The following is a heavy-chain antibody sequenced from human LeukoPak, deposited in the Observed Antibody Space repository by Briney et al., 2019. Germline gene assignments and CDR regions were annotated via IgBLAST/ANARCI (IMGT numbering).Heavy chain of an antibody. D-gene: IGHD1-1*01. J-gene: IGHJ4*02. CDR1: GGSISTNW. V-gene: IGHV4-4*02. Sequence: PSGTLSLTCAVSGGSISTNWWSWVRQSPGEGLEWIGEAFHSGTSNYKPSLKSRVTISLDKSKNQFSLSLSSVTAADTAVYYCARHTSLSGQRGFDSWGQGILVTASS. CDR3: ARHTSLSGQRGFDS. CDR2: AFHSGTS.